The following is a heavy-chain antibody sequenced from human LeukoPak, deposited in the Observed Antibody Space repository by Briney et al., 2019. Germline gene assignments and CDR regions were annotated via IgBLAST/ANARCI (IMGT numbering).Heavy chain of an antibody. CDR2: INPNSGGT. D-gene: IGHD3-10*01. V-gene: IGHV1-2*06. CDR3: ARARGVITKGHYYYYMDV. CDR1: GYTFTGYY. J-gene: IGHJ6*03. Sequence: GASVKVSCKASGYTFTGYYMHWVRQAPGQGLEWMGRINPNSGGTNYAQKFQGRVTMTRDTSISTAYMELSRLRSDDTAVYYCARARGVITKGHYYYYMDVWGKGTTVTVSS.